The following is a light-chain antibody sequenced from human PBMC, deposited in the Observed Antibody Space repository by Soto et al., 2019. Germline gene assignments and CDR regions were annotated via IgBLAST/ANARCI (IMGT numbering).Light chain of an antibody. J-gene: IGKJ1*01. V-gene: IGKV1-17*01. CDR2: AAS. CDR1: QGIGYH. Sequence: DIQMTQSPSSLSASVGDRVTITCRASQGIGYHLGWYQQKPGKVPKRLVYAASSLHTGVPSRFSGSGSGTEFTLTISSLQPEDFATYYCLQHDTHPWTFGQGTKVEIK. CDR3: LQHDTHPWT.